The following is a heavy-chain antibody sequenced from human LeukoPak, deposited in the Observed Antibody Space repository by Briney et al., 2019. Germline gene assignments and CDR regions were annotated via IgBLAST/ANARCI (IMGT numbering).Heavy chain of an antibody. V-gene: IGHV3-53*01. CDR3: ANEYSKGDV. D-gene: IGHD4-11*01. CDR1: GFIVSDNC. CDR2: IYSLGDT. J-gene: IGHJ3*01. Sequence: GGSLRLSCTASGFIVSDNCMSWVRQAPGKGLEWVSLIYSLGDTYYADSVKGRFTISRDNSKNTLYLQMNSLRAEDAAVHYCANEYSKGDVWGQGTMVTVSS.